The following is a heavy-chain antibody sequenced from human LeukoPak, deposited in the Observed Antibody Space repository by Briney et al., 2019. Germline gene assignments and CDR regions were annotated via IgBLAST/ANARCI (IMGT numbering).Heavy chain of an antibody. CDR1: GFTFTTYG. D-gene: IGHD5-24*01. J-gene: IGHJ4*02. CDR3: AKATPEEYGDAFDY. Sequence: GGSLRLSCAASGFTFTTYGMHWVRQAPGKGLEWVAVIYYDGSKKFYGDSVTGRFTISRDNSKNTVYLQMNSLRAEDTALYYCAKATPEEYGDAFDYWGQGTLVTVSS. V-gene: IGHV3-30*02. CDR2: IYYDGSKK.